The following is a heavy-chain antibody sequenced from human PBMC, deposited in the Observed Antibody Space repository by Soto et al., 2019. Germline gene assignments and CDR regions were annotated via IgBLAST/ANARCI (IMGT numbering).Heavy chain of an antibody. D-gene: IGHD6-13*01. CDR1: GFTFSNAW. CDR3: TPSGQQLGAEDYQH. CDR2: IKSKTGGGTT. V-gene: IGHV3-15*01. J-gene: IGHJ1*01. Sequence: GGSLRLSCAASGFTFSNAWMSWVRQAPGKGLEWVGRIKSKTGGGTTDYAAPVKGRFTISSDDSKNMLYLQMNSQKTKTTAVYYSTPSGQQLGAEDYQHWGQGTLGTGSS.